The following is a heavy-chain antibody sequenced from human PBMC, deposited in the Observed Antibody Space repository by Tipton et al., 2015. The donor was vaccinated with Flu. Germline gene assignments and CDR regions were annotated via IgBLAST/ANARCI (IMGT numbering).Heavy chain of an antibody. CDR1: GGSISSGGAY. CDR2: TYYSGST. J-gene: IGHJ6*02. V-gene: IGHV4-31*03. Sequence: TLSLTCTVSGGSISSGGAYWSWIRQHPGKGLEWIGSTYYSGSTYYSPSLKSRVTISVDTSKNQFSLKLNSVTAADTAVYYCARDQGFGDGLTYDYYAMGVWGQGTTVTVSS. CDR3: ARDQGFGDGLTYDYYAMGV. D-gene: IGHD3-10*01.